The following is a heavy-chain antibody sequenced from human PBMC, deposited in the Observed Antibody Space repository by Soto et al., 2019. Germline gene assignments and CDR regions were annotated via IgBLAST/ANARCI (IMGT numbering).Heavy chain of an antibody. Sequence: EVQLLESGGGLVQPGGSLRLACTGSGFIFSTFAMRWVRQAPGKGLEWLSAISASGGNTYYPDSVKGRFTISRDISENTLYLQMSSLGGEDTAVYHCAKEPTSTVEGAFDLWGRGTMVTVSS. CDR3: AKEPTSTVEGAFDL. J-gene: IGHJ3*01. D-gene: IGHD4-17*01. V-gene: IGHV3-23*01. CDR1: GFIFSTFA. CDR2: ISASGGNT.